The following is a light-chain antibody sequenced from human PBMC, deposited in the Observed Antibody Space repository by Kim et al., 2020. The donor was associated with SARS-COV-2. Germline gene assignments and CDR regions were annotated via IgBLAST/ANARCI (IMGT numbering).Light chain of an antibody. J-gene: IGLJ2*01. CDR3: ASWDDGLNGYVV. CDR2: ESN. CDR1: SSNIGSNT. V-gene: IGLV1-44*01. Sequence: QRVTISCSGSSSNIGSNTVSWYLQFPGTAPKLRIYESNQRPSGVPDRFSGFRSGTSASLAIRGLQSEDEADYYCASWDDGLNGYVVFGGGTQLTVL.